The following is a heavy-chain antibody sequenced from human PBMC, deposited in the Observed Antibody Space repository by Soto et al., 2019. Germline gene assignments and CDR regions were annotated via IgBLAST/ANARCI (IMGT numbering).Heavy chain of an antibody. V-gene: IGHV4-4*02. Sequence: SETLSLTCAVSGGSISTDNWWSWVRQPPRKGLEWIGEMYHSGDSNFNPSLKSRVTISVDKSKNQFSMQMASVTAADTALYYCTRASASSMLRGVVINWGRGTQVTVSS. CDR1: GGSISTDNW. CDR2: MYHSGDS. D-gene: IGHD3-10*01. J-gene: IGHJ4*02. CDR3: TRASASSMLRGVVIN.